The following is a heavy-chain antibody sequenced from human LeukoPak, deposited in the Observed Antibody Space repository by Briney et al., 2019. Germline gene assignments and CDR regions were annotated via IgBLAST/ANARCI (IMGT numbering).Heavy chain of an antibody. CDR3: ARSYSGSAYYMDV. Sequence: PSETLSLTCAVYGGSFSGYYWSWIRQPPGKGLEWIGEINHSGSTNYNPSLKSRVTISVDTSKNQFSLKLSSVTAADTAVYYCARSYSGSAYYMDVWGKGTTVTVSS. CDR1: GGSFSGYY. J-gene: IGHJ6*03. D-gene: IGHD1-26*01. V-gene: IGHV4-34*01. CDR2: INHSGST.